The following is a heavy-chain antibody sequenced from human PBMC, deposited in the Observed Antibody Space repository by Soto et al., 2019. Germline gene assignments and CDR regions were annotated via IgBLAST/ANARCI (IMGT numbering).Heavy chain of an antibody. V-gene: IGHV3-49*03. Sequence: GGSLRLSCTASGFTFGDYAMSWFRQAPGKGLEWVGFIRSKAYGGTTEYAASVKGRFTISRDDSKSIAYLQMNSLKTEDTAVYYCTREGVYDYGDDDAFDIWGQGTMVTVSS. CDR1: GFTFGDYA. CDR3: TREGVYDYGDDDAFDI. J-gene: IGHJ3*02. D-gene: IGHD4-17*01. CDR2: IRSKAYGGTT.